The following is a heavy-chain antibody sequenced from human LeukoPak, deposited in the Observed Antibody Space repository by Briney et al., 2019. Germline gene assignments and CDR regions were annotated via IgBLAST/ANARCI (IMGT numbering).Heavy chain of an antibody. CDR3: ARERYCSSTSCPSDY. D-gene: IGHD2-2*01. J-gene: IGHJ4*02. Sequence: GGSLRLSCAASGFTFSSYDMHWVRQAPGKGLVWVSRINTDGSSTSYADSVKGRFTISRDNAKNTLYLQMNSLRAEDTAVYYCARERYCSSTSCPSDYWGQGTLVTVSS. CDR2: INTDGSST. CDR1: GFTFSSYD. V-gene: IGHV3-74*01.